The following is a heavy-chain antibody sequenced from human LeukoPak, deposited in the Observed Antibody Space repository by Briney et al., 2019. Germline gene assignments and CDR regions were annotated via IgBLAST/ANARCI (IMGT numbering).Heavy chain of an antibody. CDR1: GGSISSGGYY. CDR3: ASVRRDGYNYDFDY. V-gene: IGHV4-39*07. CDR2: INHSGST. J-gene: IGHJ4*02. Sequence: SETLSLTCTVSGGSISSGGYYWSWIRQPPGTGLEWIGEINHSGSTNYNPSLKSRVTISVDTSKNQSSLKLSSVTAADTAVYYCASVRRDGYNYDFDYWGQGTLVTVSS. D-gene: IGHD5-24*01.